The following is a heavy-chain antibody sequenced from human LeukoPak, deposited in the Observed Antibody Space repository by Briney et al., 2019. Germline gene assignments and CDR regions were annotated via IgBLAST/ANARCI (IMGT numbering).Heavy chain of an antibody. CDR3: ARHSGSGSLSRPFDP. Sequence: SETLSLTCSVSGASVTSGGFYWGWLRQPLGKGLEWIATVYYTGSSYYNPSLKSRVTISIDTSKNQFSLNLRSVIAADTALYYCARHSGSGSLSRPFDPWGQGTLVTVSS. D-gene: IGHD3-10*01. CDR2: VYYTGSS. J-gene: IGHJ5*02. CDR1: GASVTSGGFY. V-gene: IGHV4-39*01.